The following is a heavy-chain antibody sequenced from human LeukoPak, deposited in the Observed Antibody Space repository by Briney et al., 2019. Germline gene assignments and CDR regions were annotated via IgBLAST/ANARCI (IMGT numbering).Heavy chain of an antibody. D-gene: IGHD2-2*01. V-gene: IGHV4-4*07. CDR3: ARDFGVRYCSSTSCPDAPYYYYGMDV. J-gene: IGHJ6*02. CDR2: IYTSGST. CDR1: GGSLSTYY. Sequence: SETLSLTCTVSGGSLSTYYWNWIRQPAGKGLEWIGRIYTSGSTNYNPSLKSRVTMSVDTSKNQFSLRLSSVTAADTAVYYCARDFGVRYCSSTSCPDAPYYYYGMDVWGQETTVTVSS.